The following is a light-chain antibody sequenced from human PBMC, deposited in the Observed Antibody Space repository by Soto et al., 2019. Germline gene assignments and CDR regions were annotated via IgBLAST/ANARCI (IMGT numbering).Light chain of an antibody. Sequence: DIQMTQSPSSLSASVGDRVTITCRASQNIDTNLNWYLQTPGQAPKLLIYSAYSLQSGVSPRFSGDGSGTDFTLTISSLQPEDFATYYCQQSYNFPRTFGQGTTV. CDR3: QQSYNFPRT. CDR2: SAY. CDR1: QNIDTN. V-gene: IGKV1-39*01. J-gene: IGKJ1*01.